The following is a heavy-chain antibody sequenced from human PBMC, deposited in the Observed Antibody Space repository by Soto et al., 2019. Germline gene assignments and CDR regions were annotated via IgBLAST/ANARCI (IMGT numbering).Heavy chain of an antibody. CDR2: ISTSTGYT. J-gene: IGHJ5*02. Sequence: QVQLVESGGGLVNPGGSLRLSCAASGFTFSDFYMTWVRQAPGKGLEWLSYISTSTGYTDYADSVKGRFTISRDNAKNSLYLQMNSLRADDTAVYYCARVGRRDNWLDPWGQGTLVTVSS. V-gene: IGHV3-11*06. CDR1: GFTFSDFY. D-gene: IGHD3-16*01. CDR3: ARVGRRDNWLDP.